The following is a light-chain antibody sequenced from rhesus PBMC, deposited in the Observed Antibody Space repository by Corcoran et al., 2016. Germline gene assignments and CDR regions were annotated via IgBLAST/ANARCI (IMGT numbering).Light chain of an antibody. J-gene: IGKJ4*01. V-gene: IGKV6-55*01. CDR2: YAS. CDR1: QSIGSN. Sequence: EIVLTQSPAFQSVSLEEKVTITCQASQSIGSNLHWYPQKPDQSPKLLRKYASQSISGVPSRFSGSGSGPDFTLTINSLEAEDAATYFCQQSSRFPLTFGGGTKVEIK. CDR3: QQSSRFPLT.